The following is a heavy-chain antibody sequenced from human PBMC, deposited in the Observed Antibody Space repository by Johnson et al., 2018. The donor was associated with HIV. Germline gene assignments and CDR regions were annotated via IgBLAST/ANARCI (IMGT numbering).Heavy chain of an antibody. CDR1: GFIFSDYY. CDR3: AKETRDSRSAFDI. V-gene: IGHV3-11*04. Sequence: QVQLVESGGGLVKPGGSLRLSCAASGFIFSDYYMSCIRQAPGRGLEWVSYIRGSARTTYYADSVKGRFTISRDNSKKTLYLQMNSLRAEDTAVYYCAKETRDSRSAFDIWGQGTMVTVSS. J-gene: IGHJ3*02. CDR2: IRGSARTT. D-gene: IGHD3-22*01.